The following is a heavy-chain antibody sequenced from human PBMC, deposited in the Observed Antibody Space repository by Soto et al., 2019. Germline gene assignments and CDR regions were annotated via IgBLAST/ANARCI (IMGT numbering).Heavy chain of an antibody. CDR3: AIDLWWYTH. Sequence: EVQLLESGGGLVQPGGSLRLSCTASGFTFSDHAMTWVRQAPGKGLEWVSGISGGGSGAYYADSVKGRFTVSRANSKNTRFLQMDSLRAEDPAVYYCAIDLWWYTHWGQGTLVTVSS. CDR1: GFTFSDHA. CDR2: ISGGGSGA. D-gene: IGHD2-15*01. J-gene: IGHJ4*02. V-gene: IGHV3-23*01.